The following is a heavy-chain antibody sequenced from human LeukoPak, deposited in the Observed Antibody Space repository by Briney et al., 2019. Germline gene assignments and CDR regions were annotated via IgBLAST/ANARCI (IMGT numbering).Heavy chain of an antibody. CDR1: GFTFSSYS. CDR2: INSDGSST. CDR3: ARGGVYSYGSFDY. D-gene: IGHD5-18*01. V-gene: IGHV3-74*01. J-gene: IGHJ4*02. Sequence: PGGSLRLSCAASGFTFSSYSMNWVRQAPGKGLEWVSRINSDGSSTSYADSVKGRLTISRDKAKNTLYVQMNSLRAEDTAVYYCARGGVYSYGSFDYWGQGTLVTASS.